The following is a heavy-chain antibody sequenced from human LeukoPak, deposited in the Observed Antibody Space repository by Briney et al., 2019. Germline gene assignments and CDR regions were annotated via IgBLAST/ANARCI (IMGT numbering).Heavy chain of an antibody. CDR3: ARVSLGSSGYYTHYYYGMDV. J-gene: IGHJ6*02. CDR2: IIPIFGTA. CDR1: GGTFSSYA. V-gene: IGHV1-69*13. D-gene: IGHD3-22*01. Sequence: SVKVSCKASGGTFSSYAISWVRQAPGQGLEWMGGIIPIFGTANYAQKFQGRVTITADESTSTACMELSSLRSEDTAVYYCARVSLGSSGYYTHYYYGMDVWGQGTTVTVSS.